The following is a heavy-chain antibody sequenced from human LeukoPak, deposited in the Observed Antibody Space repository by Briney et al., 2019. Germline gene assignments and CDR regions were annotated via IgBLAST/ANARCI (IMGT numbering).Heavy chain of an antibody. CDR1: GDTVSSNSGV. J-gene: IGHJ4*02. Sequence: SQTLSLTCAISGDTVSSNSGVWNWIRQSPSRGLEWLGRTYYRSKWYNDYAISVKSRITINPDTSKNQFSLQLNSVTPEDTAVYYCARSALIYYDYVWGSYRYRYFDYWGQGTLVTVSS. V-gene: IGHV6-1*01. CDR3: ARSALIYYDYVWGSYRYRYFDY. CDR2: TYYRSKWYN. D-gene: IGHD3-16*02.